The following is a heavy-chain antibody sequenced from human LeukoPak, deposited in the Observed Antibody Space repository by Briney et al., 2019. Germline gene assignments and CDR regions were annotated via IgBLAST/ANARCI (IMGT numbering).Heavy chain of an antibody. V-gene: IGHV4-34*01. Sequence: PSETLSLTCAVYGGSFIGFHWNWIRQPPGKGLEWIGDINHSGSTNYNPSLTSRVTISVDPSKNQFSLNLSSVTAADTAVYYCARDLRGMMVRGAMGWFDPWGQGTLVTVSS. CDR3: ARDLRGMMVRGAMGWFDP. J-gene: IGHJ5*02. CDR2: INHSGST. D-gene: IGHD3-10*01. CDR1: GGSFIGFH.